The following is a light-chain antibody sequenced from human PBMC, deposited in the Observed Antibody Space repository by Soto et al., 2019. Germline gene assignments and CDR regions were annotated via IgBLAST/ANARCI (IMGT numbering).Light chain of an antibody. CDR2: DVS. J-gene: IGLJ1*01. Sequence: QSALTQPRSVSGSPGQSVTISCTVTSSDVGVYNYVSWYQQYPGKAPKIMIYDVSKRPSGVPDRFSGSKSDNTASLTISGLQAEDEADYYCCSYAGSYTFVFGIGTKV. CDR3: CSYAGSYTFV. V-gene: IGLV2-11*01. CDR1: SSDVGVYNY.